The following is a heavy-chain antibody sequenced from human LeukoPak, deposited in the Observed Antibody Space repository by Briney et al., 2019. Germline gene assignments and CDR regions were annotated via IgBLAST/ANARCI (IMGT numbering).Heavy chain of an antibody. D-gene: IGHD4-11*01. CDR1: GGYMSSFY. V-gene: IGHV4-59*01. CDR2: IYNGGNT. J-gene: IGHJ4*02. Sequence: SETLSLTCTVSGGYMSSFYGSCIRQPPGKGLEWIGNIYNGGNTNYNPSLKSRVTISGDTSKNQFSLRLRSVTAADTAVYYCARDSWLGSNRAFDYWGQGTLVTVSS. CDR3: ARDSWLGSNRAFDY.